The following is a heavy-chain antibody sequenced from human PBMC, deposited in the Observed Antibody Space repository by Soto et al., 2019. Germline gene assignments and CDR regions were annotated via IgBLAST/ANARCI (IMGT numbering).Heavy chain of an antibody. V-gene: IGHV3-48*01. D-gene: IGHD3-22*01. J-gene: IGHJ2*01. CDR1: GFTFSTYN. Sequence: EFQLVESGGGLVQPGGSLRLSCAAAGFTFSTYNMVWFRQAPGKGLEWLSYITTTGTPIYYADSVQGRFTISRDNAKMSLHLQMNSLRVEDTAVYYCARYSHSSGHDLWGRGTLVTVSS. CDR3: ARYSHSSGHDL. CDR2: ITTTGTPI.